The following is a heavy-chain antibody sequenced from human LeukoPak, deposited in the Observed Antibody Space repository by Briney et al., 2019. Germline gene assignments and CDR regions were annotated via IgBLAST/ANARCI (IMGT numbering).Heavy chain of an antibody. CDR3: ARDLDGTTGKFDY. CDR1: CNSLSREFCY. Sequence: SETLALTWTVFCNSLSREFCYLGFIRQPPGEGLEWIGNIYYGGNRYYDPYLKGRVTISVDTSKNQFSLRLSSVTAADTAVYYCARDLDGTTGKFDYWGQGTLVTVSS. J-gene: IGHJ4*02. D-gene: IGHD1-7*01. V-gene: IGHV4-39*07. CDR2: IYYGGNR.